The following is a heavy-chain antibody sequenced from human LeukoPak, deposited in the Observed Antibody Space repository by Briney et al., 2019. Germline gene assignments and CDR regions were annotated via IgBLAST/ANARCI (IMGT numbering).Heavy chain of an antibody. CDR2: ISGSGGST. J-gene: IGHJ4*02. Sequence: GGSLRLSCAASGFTFSSYAMSWVRQAPGKGLEWVSAISGSGGSTYYADSVKGQFTISRDNSKNTLYLQMNSLRAEDTAVYYCAKRRYCSSTSCYTYFDYWGQGTLVTVSS. V-gene: IGHV3-23*01. D-gene: IGHD2-2*01. CDR3: AKRRYCSSTSCYTYFDY. CDR1: GFTFSSYA.